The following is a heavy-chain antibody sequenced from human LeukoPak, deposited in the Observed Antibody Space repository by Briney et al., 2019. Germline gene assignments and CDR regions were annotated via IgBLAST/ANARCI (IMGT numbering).Heavy chain of an antibody. J-gene: IGHJ5*02. V-gene: IGHV4-4*07. CDR3: ARGAYYYDSSSPGGWFDP. D-gene: IGHD3-22*01. CDR2: IYTSGST. CDR1: GGSISSYY. Sequence: SETLSLTCTVSGGSISSYYWSWIRQPAGKGLEWIGRIYTSGSTNYNPSLKSRVTMSVDTSKNQFSLKLSSVTAADTAVYYCARGAYYYDSSSPGGWFDPWGQGTLVTVSS.